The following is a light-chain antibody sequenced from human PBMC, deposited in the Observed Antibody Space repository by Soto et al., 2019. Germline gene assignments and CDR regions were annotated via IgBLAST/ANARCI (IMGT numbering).Light chain of an antibody. CDR3: SSYAGSKNLV. CDR2: EVS. CDR1: SSDVGGYNY. V-gene: IGLV2-8*01. J-gene: IGLJ3*02. Sequence: QSALTQPPSASGSPGQSVTISCTGTSSDVGGYNYVSWYQQHPGKAPKLMIYEVSKRPSGVPDRFSGSKSVNTASLTVSGLQAEDEAAYYCSSYAGSKNLVFGGGTKVTVL.